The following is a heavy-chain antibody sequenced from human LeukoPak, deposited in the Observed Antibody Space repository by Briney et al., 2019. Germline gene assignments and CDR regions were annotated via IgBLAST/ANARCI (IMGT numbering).Heavy chain of an antibody. V-gene: IGHV3-23*01. D-gene: IGHD6-19*01. Sequence: GSLRLSCAASGFTFSSYAMTWVRQAPGKGLEWVSTLASTGSDTHYADSVKGRFTISRDTSKNTLYLQMDSLRAEDTAIYYCAKDRGRSVSGTEFDYWGQGTLLTVSS. CDR1: GFTFSSYA. CDR2: LASTGSDT. J-gene: IGHJ4*02. CDR3: AKDRGRSVSGTEFDY.